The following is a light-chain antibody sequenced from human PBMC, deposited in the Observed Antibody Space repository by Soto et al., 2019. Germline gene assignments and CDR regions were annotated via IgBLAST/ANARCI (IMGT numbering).Light chain of an antibody. Sequence: EIVLTQSPATLSLSPGERATLSCRASQSIATFLTWYQQKPGQPPRLLIYDASKRATGIPARFSGSGSGTDFSLTISSLEPDDFAIYYSQQRTNWPPTHTFGQGTKLEIK. V-gene: IGKV3-11*01. J-gene: IGKJ2*01. CDR1: QSIATF. CDR3: QQRTNWPPTHT. CDR2: DAS.